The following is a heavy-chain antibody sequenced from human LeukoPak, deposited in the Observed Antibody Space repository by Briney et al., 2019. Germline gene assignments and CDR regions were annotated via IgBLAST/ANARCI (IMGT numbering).Heavy chain of an antibody. V-gene: IGHV4-34*01. CDR3: ARDVRYFDWVTLDY. CDR2: INHSGST. D-gene: IGHD3-9*01. Sequence: SETLSLTRAVYGGSFSGYYWSWIRQPPGKGLEWIGEINHSGSTNYNPSLKSRVTISVDTSKNQFSLKLSSVTAADTAVYHCARDVRYFDWVTLDYWGQGTLVTVSS. J-gene: IGHJ4*02. CDR1: GGSFSGYY.